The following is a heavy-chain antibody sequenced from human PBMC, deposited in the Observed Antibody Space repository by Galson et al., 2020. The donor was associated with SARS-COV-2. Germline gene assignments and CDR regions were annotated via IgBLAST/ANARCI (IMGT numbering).Heavy chain of an antibody. CDR2: IWYDGSNK. D-gene: IGHD2-15*01. Sequence: TGGSLRLSCAASGFNFSSYGMHWVRQAPGKGLEWVAVIWYDGSNKYYADSVKGRFTISRDNSKNTLYLQMNSLRAEDTAVYYCARDGDVGYCSGGSCFIDYWGQGTLVTVSS. CDR1: GFNFSSYG. J-gene: IGHJ4*02. V-gene: IGHV3-33*01. CDR3: ARDGDVGYCSGGSCFIDY.